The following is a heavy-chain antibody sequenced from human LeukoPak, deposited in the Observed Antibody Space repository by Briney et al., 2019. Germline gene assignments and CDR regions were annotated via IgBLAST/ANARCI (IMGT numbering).Heavy chain of an antibody. Sequence: GASVKVSCKASGGTFSSYAISWVRQAPGQGLEWMGGIIPIFGTANYAQKFQGRVTITADESTSTAYMELSSLRSEDTAVYYCARDRIVGATSHYFDYWGQGTLVTVSS. J-gene: IGHJ4*02. CDR2: IIPIFGTA. CDR1: GGTFSSYA. V-gene: IGHV1-69*13. CDR3: ARDRIVGATSHYFDY. D-gene: IGHD1-26*01.